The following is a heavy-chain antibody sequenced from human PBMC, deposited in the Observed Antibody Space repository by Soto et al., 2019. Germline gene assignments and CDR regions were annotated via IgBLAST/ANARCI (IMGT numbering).Heavy chain of an antibody. CDR2: FDPEHGET. CDR1: GYTLSEIS. CDR3: ATHSGSYYVPWCDP. J-gene: IGHJ5*02. Sequence: ASVKVSCKVPGYTLSEISMHWVRQAPGKGLEWMGGFDPEHGETMYAQKLQGRVTMTEDTSTDTGYMELSSLRSDETAMYYAATHSGSYYVPWCDPWGQGTLGTVSS. V-gene: IGHV1-24*01. D-gene: IGHD1-26*01.